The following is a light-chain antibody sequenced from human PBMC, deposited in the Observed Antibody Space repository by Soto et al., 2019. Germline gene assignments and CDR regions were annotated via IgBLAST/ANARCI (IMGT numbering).Light chain of an antibody. V-gene: IGKV1-27*01. CDR2: AAS. Sequence: DIQMTQSPSSLSASVGDRVTITCRASQGIGNYSAWYQQKPGKAPKVLVYAASTLQSGVLSRFCGSGSGTDFTLTISRLQPEDVATDYGQKYSSVPFTVGPGTKMDIK. J-gene: IGKJ3*01. CDR3: QKYSSVPFT. CDR1: QGIGNY.